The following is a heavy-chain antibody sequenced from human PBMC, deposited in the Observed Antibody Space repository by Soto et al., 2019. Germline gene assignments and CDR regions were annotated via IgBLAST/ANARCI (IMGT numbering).Heavy chain of an antibody. J-gene: IGHJ6*04. CDR2: FDPEDGEA. CDR1: GHTLTKLA. V-gene: IGHV1-24*01. CDR3: ATRVSSLGYYNGMNV. D-gene: IGHD3-16*02. Sequence: GASVKVSCKVSGHTLTKLAIYWVRQAAGKGLEWMGGFDPEDGEAIYAQKFQGRVTMTEDTSTDTAYMELSGLRSEDTAVYYCATRVSSLGYYNGMNVWGKGTTVTVYS.